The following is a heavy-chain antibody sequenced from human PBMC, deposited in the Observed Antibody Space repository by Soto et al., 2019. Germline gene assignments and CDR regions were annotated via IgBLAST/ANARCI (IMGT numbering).Heavy chain of an antibody. D-gene: IGHD3-16*01. Sequence: SETLPVTCSVLCATIRSHYWHRIRQHQGKGLEWIGYVYTRDYIRYSSSLKSRATISVDPSKSQFYLMLNSVTAADTAVYYCAISPGHPGNRVCCTGMDVRGQGTTVTGSS. CDR2: VYTRDYI. J-gene: IGHJ6*02. CDR1: CATIRSHY. CDR3: AISPGHPGNRVCCTGMDV. V-gene: IGHV4-59*11.